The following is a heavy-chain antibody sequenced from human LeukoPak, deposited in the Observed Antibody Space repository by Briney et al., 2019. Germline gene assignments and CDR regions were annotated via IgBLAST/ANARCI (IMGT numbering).Heavy chain of an antibody. CDR2: IWYDGNNE. J-gene: IGHJ6*02. Sequence: GGSLTLSCAASGFTFSIYGMHGVRQAPGKGLEWVAVIWYDGNNEYYADSVKGRFTISRDNSKNTLYLQMNSLRAEDTAVYYCAKYYSNSGDYYHYTMDVWGQGTTVTVSS. V-gene: IGHV3-33*03. CDR3: AKYYSNSGDYYHYTMDV. D-gene: IGHD4-11*01. CDR1: GFTFSIYG.